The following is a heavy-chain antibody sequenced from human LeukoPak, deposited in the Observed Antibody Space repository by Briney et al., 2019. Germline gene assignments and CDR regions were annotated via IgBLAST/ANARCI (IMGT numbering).Heavy chain of an antibody. J-gene: IGHJ4*02. CDR3: ARRDFWSAYYEY. D-gene: IGHD3-3*01. V-gene: IGHV3-30-3*01. CDR1: GFTVSSNY. Sequence: GGSLRLSCAASGFTVSSNYMSWVRQAPGKGLEWVAVISYDGSNKYYADSVKGRFTISRDNTKNSLDLQMNSLRADDTAVYYCARRDFWSAYYEYWGQGTLVTVSS. CDR2: ISYDGSNK.